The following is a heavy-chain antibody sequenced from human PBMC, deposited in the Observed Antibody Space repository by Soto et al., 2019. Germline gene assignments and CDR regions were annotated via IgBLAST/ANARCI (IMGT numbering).Heavy chain of an antibody. D-gene: IGHD6-19*01. V-gene: IGHV4-59*08. CDR1: GGFISRYY. J-gene: IGHJ4*02. CDR3: ARWGAVAYFDY. CDR2: IYYSGST. Sequence: SETLSLTCTVSGGFISRYYWNWIRQPPGKGLEWIGYIYYSGSTNYNPSLKSRVTISVDTSKNQFSLKLSSVTAADAAVYYCARWGAVAYFDYWCQGTLVTGST.